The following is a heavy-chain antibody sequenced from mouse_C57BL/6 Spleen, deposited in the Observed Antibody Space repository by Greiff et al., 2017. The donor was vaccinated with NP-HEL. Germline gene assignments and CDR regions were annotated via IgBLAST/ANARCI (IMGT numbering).Heavy chain of an antibody. CDR2: IRNKANGYTT. J-gene: IGHJ3*01. V-gene: IGHV7-3*01. CDR1: GFTFTDYY. Sequence: EVHLVESGGGLVQPGGSLSLSCAASGFTFTDYYMSWVRQPPGKALEWMGFIRNKANGYTTEYSASVKGQFTISRDNSQSILYLQMNARRAEDSATDYCASSANCDGRNWFAYWGQGTLVTVSA. CDR3: ASSANCDGRNWFAY. D-gene: IGHD4-1*01.